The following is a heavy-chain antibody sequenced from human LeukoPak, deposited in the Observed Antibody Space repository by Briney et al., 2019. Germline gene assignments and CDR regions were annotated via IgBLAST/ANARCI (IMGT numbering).Heavy chain of an antibody. Sequence: PGGSLRLSRAASGFTFSSYGMHWVRQAPGKGLEWVAVIWYDGGNKYYADSVKGRFTISRDNSKNTLYLQMNSLRAEDTAVYYCARDPDLRDGYNFYGMDVWGQGTTVTVSS. CDR2: IWYDGGNK. CDR1: GFTFSSYG. V-gene: IGHV3-33*01. CDR3: ARDPDLRDGYNFYGMDV. J-gene: IGHJ6*02.